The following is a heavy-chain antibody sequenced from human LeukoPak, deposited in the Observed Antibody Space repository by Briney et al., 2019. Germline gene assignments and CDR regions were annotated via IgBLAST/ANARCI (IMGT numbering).Heavy chain of an antibody. CDR1: GFTFSRHS. V-gene: IGHV3-48*01. J-gene: IGHJ4*02. Sequence: GGSLRLSCTASGFTFSRHSMNWVRQAPGKGLEWVSYISSSSTSIYYADSVKGRFTISRDNAKNSLSLQMNSLRAEDTAVYYCARDGLWSGSYFDYWGLGTLVTVSS. D-gene: IGHD3-3*01. CDR2: ISSSSTSI. CDR3: ARDGLWSGSYFDY.